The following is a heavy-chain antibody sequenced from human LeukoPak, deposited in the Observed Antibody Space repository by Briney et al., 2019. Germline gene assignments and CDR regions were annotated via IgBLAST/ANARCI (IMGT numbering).Heavy chain of an antibody. V-gene: IGHV4-39*01. CDR2: IYYSGST. Sequence: PSETLSLTCTVSSGSISSSSYYWGWIRQPPGTGLEWIGSIYYSGSTYYNPSLKSRVTISVDTSKNQFSLKLSSVTAADTAVYYCARHRDYYFDYWGQGTLVTVSS. CDR1: SGSISSSSYY. CDR3: ARHRDYYFDY. D-gene: IGHD3/OR15-3a*01. J-gene: IGHJ4*02.